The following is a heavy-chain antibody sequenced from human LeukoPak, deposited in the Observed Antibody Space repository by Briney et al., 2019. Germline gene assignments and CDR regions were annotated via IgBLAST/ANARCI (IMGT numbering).Heavy chain of an antibody. V-gene: IGHV4-59*01. CDR1: GGSISSYY. CDR3: ARGYDCSGGSCWHYYYYMDV. Sequence: PSETLSLTCTVSGGSISSYYWSWIRQPPGKGLEWIGYIYYSGSTNYNPSLKSRVTISVDTSKNQFSLKLISVTAADTAVYYCARGYDCSGGSCWHYYYYMDVWGKGTTVTVSS. D-gene: IGHD2-15*01. J-gene: IGHJ6*03. CDR2: IYYSGST.